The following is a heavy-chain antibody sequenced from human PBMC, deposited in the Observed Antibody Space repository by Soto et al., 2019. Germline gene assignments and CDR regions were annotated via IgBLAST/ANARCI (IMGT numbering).Heavy chain of an antibody. CDR3: GRGWGIAAPGPNWFDP. D-gene: IGHD6-13*01. V-gene: IGHV1-2*02. Sequence: ASVKVSCKASGYSLSGYYLHWVRQAPGQGPEWMGWINPNNGGTKYVQKFQGRVTMTRDTSISTVYLELSRLRSDDTAVYNCGRGWGIAAPGPNWFDPWGQGTLVTVSS. CDR2: INPNNGGT. J-gene: IGHJ5*02. CDR1: GYSLSGYY.